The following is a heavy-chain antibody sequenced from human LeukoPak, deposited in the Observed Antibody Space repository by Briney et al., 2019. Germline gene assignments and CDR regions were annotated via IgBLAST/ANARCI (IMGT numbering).Heavy chain of an antibody. J-gene: IGHJ4*02. D-gene: IGHD6-13*01. Sequence: SSETLSLTCTVSGGSMGSYYWSWIRQPAGKGLEWIGRIYTSGSTNYNPSLKSRVTMSVDTSKNQFSLKLSSVTAADTAVYYCAQIAAAGTGDDYWGQGTLVTVS. V-gene: IGHV4-4*07. CDR1: GGSMGSYY. CDR3: AQIAAAGTGDDY. CDR2: IYTSGST.